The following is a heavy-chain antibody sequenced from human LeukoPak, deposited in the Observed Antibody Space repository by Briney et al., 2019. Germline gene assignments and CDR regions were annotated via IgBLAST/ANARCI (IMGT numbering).Heavy chain of an antibody. J-gene: IGHJ6*04. CDR1: GFTFSSYA. Sequence: PGRSLRLSCAASGFTFSSYAMHWVRQAPGKGLEGVAVISYDGSNKYYADPVKGRFTISRDNSKNTLYLQMNSLRAEDTAVYYCARERVVYYYYYGMDVWGKGTTVTVSS. V-gene: IGHV3-30*04. CDR2: ISYDGSNK. CDR3: ARERVVYYYYYGMDV.